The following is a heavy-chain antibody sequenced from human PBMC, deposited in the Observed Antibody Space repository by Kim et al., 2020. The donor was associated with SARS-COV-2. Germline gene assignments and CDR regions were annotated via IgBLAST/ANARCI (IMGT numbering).Heavy chain of an antibody. Sequence: NPSLQSRVTISADISKNQFSLTLTSGTAADTAVYYCAAAGYTYSQSYFDYWGPGILVTVSS. CDR3: AAAGYTYSQSYFDY. J-gene: IGHJ4*02. V-gene: IGHV4-4*07. D-gene: IGHD5-18*01.